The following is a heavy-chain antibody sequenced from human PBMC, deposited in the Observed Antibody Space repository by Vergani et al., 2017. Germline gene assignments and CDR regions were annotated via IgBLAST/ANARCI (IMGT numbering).Heavy chain of an antibody. D-gene: IGHD5-24*01. V-gene: IGHV3-21*01. CDR1: GFTFSSYS. CDR3: ATSRDGYNLVY. CDR2: ISSSSSYI. Sequence: EVQLVESGGGLVKPGGSLRLSCAASGFTFSSYSMNWVRQAPGKGWEWVSSISSSSSYIYYADSVKGRFTLSRDNAKNSLYLQMNSLRAEDTAVYYCATSRDGYNLVYWGQGTLVTVSS. J-gene: IGHJ4*02.